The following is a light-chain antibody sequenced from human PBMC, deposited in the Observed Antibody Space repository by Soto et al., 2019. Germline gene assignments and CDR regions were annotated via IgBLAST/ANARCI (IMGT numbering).Light chain of an antibody. CDR3: LQHNSYPIT. Sequence: DIQMTQSPSSLSASVGDRVTITCRASQDIANDLGWYQQKPGKVPKRLIYAASSSQSGVPSRFSGSVSGTEFTFTIFSLQPEDFATYYCLQHNSYPITFGQGTRLEIK. V-gene: IGKV1-17*01. J-gene: IGKJ5*01. CDR1: QDIAND. CDR2: AAS.